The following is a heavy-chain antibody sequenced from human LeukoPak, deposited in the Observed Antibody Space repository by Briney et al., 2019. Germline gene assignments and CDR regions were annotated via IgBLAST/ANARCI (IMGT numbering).Heavy chain of an antibody. V-gene: IGHV3-11*01. CDR2: ISSSASTV. Sequence: PGGSLRLSGGASGFTFSDYYMSWIRQAPGKGLEGGSYISSSASTVYYADSVKGRFTISRDNAKNSLYRQMNSLRAEDTAVYYCARWLRFGVDYWGQGTLVTVSS. CDR3: ARWLRFGVDY. D-gene: IGHD5-12*01. CDR1: GFTFSDYY. J-gene: IGHJ4*02.